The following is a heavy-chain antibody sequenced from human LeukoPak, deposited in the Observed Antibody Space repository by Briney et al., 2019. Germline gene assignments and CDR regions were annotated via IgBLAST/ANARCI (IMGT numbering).Heavy chain of an antibody. CDR3: CRRWLNYYYYGMDV. D-gene: IGHD5-18*01. V-gene: IGHV3-7*01. CDR2: IKEDGSEK. CDR1: EFTFSSHW. J-gene: IGHJ6*02. Sequence: GGSLRLSCAASEFTFSSHWMSWVRQAPGKGLEWVANIKEDGSEKYYVDSVKGRFTISRDNAKNLLYLQMNSLRAEDTAVYYCCRRWLNYYYYGMDVWGQGTTVTVSS.